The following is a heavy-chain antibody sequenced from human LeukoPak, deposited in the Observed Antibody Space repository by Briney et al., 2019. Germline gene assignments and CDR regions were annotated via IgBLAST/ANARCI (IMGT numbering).Heavy chain of an antibody. D-gene: IGHD2-8*01. CDR3: ARDYCTNGVCYKDY. CDR1: GFTFSSYW. CDR2: INSDGSST. V-gene: IGHV3-74*01. J-gene: IGHJ4*01. Sequence: GGSLRLSCAASGFTFSSYWMHWVRQAPGKGLVWVSRINSDGSSTSYADSVKGRFTISRDNAKNTLYLQMNSLRAEDTAVYHCARDYCTNGVCYKDYWGQGTLVTVPS.